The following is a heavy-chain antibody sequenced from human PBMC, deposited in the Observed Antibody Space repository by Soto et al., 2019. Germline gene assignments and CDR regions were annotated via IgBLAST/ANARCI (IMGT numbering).Heavy chain of an antibody. D-gene: IGHD2-8*02. CDR3: AKLLGTGYYYYYGMDV. CDR2: ISYDGSNK. Sequence: GGSLRLSCAASGFTFSSYGMHWVRQAPGKGLEWVAVISYDGSNKYYAGSVKGRFTISRDNSKNTLYLQMNSLRAEDTAVYYCAKLLGTGYYYYYGMDVWGQGTTVTVSS. V-gene: IGHV3-30*18. CDR1: GFTFSSYG. J-gene: IGHJ6*02.